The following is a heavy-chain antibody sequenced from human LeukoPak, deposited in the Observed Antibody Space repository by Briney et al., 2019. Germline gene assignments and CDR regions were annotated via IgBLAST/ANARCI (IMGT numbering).Heavy chain of an antibody. CDR1: GFTFSSYW. D-gene: IGHD6-13*01. CDR3: ARDPRYSSSWYGANDY. J-gene: IGHJ4*02. Sequence: GGSLRLSCAASGFTFSSYWMSWVRQAPGKGLEWVANIKQDGSEKYYVDSVKGRFTISRDNAKNSLYLQMNSLRAEDTAVYYCARDPRYSSSWYGANDYWGQGTLVTVSS. V-gene: IGHV3-7*01. CDR2: IKQDGSEK.